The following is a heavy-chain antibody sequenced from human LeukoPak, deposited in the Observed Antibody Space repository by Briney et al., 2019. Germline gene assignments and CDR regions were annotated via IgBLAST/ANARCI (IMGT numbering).Heavy chain of an antibody. Sequence: GGSLRLSCAASGFTFSNYWMSWVRQTPGKGLEWVAEIKQDGSEKNYVDSVKGRFIISRDNTKSSLSLQMNSLRAEDTAIYYCAKVSRFFGGHFDYWGQGTLVTVSS. CDR2: IKQDGSEK. J-gene: IGHJ4*02. CDR3: AKVSRFFGGHFDY. D-gene: IGHD3-16*01. V-gene: IGHV3-7*03. CDR1: GFTFSNYW.